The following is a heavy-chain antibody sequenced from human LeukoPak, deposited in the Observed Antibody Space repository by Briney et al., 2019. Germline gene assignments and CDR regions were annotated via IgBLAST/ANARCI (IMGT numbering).Heavy chain of an antibody. CDR1: GFTFSSYG. D-gene: IGHD6-19*01. V-gene: IGHV3-23*01. J-gene: IGHJ4*02. CDR3: AKEGSSGWYLGGSVGVY. Sequence: GGSLRLSCAASGFTFSSYGMSWVRQAPGKGLEWVSAISGSGGSTYYADCVKGRFTISRDNSKNTLYLQMNSLRAEDTAVYYCAKEGSSGWYLGGSVGVYWGQGTLVTVSS. CDR2: ISGSGGST.